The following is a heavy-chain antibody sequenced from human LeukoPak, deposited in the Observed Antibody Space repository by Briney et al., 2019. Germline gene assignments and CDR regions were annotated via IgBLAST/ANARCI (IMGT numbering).Heavy chain of an antibody. D-gene: IGHD4-17*01. CDR3: AKLTYGDYVSVDY. J-gene: IGHJ4*02. CDR2: IRYDGSNK. V-gene: IGHV3-30*02. Sequence: GGSLRLSCAASGFTFSSYGMHWVRQAPGKGLEWVAFIRYDGSNKYYADSVKGRFTISRDNSKNTLYLQMNSLGAEDTAVYYCAKLTYGDYVSVDYWGQGTLVTVSS. CDR1: GFTFSSYG.